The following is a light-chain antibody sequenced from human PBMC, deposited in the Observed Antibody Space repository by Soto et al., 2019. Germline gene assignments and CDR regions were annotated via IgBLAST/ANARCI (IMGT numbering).Light chain of an antibody. CDR3: CSYAGSSAFVV. J-gene: IGLJ2*01. CDR1: SSDVGSYNL. Sequence: QSVLTQPDSVSGSPGQSITISCTGTSSDVGSYNLVSWYQQHPGKAPKLMIYEVSKRPSGVSNRFSGSKSGNTASLTISGLQAEDEDDYYCCSYAGSSAFVVFGGGTKLTVL. V-gene: IGLV2-23*02. CDR2: EVS.